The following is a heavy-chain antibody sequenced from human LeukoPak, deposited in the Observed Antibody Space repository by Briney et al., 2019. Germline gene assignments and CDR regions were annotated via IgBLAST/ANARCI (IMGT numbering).Heavy chain of an antibody. CDR1: GFTVSSNY. J-gene: IGHJ3*02. D-gene: IGHD3-22*01. Sequence: HTGGSLRLSCAASGFTVSSNYMSWVRQAPGKGLEWVSVIYSGGSTYYADSVKGRFTISRDNSKNTLYLQMNSLRAEDTAVYYCARDVYYDSSGYPSEAAFDIWGQGTMVTVSS. CDR2: IYSGGST. CDR3: ARDVYYDSSGYPSEAAFDI. V-gene: IGHV3-53*01.